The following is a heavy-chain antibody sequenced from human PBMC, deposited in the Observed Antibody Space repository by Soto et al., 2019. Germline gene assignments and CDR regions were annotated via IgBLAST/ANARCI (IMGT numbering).Heavy chain of an antibody. J-gene: IGHJ4*02. Sequence: QVQLVQSGAEVKKPGASVKVSCKASGYTFTSYGISWVRQAPGQGLEWMGWISAYNGNTNYAQKLQGRVTMTTDTSTSTAYMELRSLRSDDRAVYYCARVSEVMITFGGVIVREDYWGQGTLVTVSS. CDR3: ARVSEVMITFGGVIVREDY. CDR1: GYTFTSYG. CDR2: ISAYNGNT. V-gene: IGHV1-18*01. D-gene: IGHD3-16*02.